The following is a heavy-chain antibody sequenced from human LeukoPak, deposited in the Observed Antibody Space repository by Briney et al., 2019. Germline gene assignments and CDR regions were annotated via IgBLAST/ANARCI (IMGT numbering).Heavy chain of an antibody. CDR2: ISNDGSNK. V-gene: IGHV3-30*18. J-gene: IGHJ2*01. D-gene: IGHD6-13*01. CDR3: AKRIAGSATGVWWYLDL. Sequence: PGGSLRLSCAASGFTFSSYGMHWVRQAPGKGLEWLAIISNDGSNKHYADSVKGRFTVCRDNSENTLYLQMNSLRAEDTAMYYCAKRIAGSATGVWWYLDLWGRGTLVTVSS. CDR1: GFTFSSYG.